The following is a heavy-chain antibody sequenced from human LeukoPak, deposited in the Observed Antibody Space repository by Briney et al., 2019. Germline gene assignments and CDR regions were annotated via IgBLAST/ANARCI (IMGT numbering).Heavy chain of an antibody. V-gene: IGHV1-18*01. D-gene: IGHD6-6*01. Sequence: ASVKVSCKASGYTFTSYGISWVRQAPGQGLEWMGWISAYNGNTNYAQKLQGRVTMTTDTSTSTAYMELRSLRSDDTAVYYCAGGGAARRVVSVNNWFDPWGQGTLVTVSS. CDR3: AGGGAARRVVSVNNWFDP. CDR2: ISAYNGNT. CDR1: GYTFTSYG. J-gene: IGHJ5*02.